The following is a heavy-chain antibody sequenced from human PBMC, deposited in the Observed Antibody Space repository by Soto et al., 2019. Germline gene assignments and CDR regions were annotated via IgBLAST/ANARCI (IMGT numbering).Heavy chain of an antibody. CDR1: GFTVSNNY. Sequence: EVQLVESGGGLVQPGGSLRLSCAASGFTVSNNYMSWVRQAPGKGLEWVSVIYGGGTTYYADSVKDRFTISRDNSKNTLYLQMNSLRAEDTAVYYCARGHYGSPPGYSGCWGQGTLVPVSS. D-gene: IGHD3-10*01. CDR2: IYGGGTT. J-gene: IGHJ4*02. V-gene: IGHV3-66*01. CDR3: ARGHYGSPPGYSGC.